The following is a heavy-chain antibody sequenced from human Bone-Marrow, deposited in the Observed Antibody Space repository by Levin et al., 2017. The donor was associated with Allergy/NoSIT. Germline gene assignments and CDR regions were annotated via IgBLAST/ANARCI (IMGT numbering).Heavy chain of an antibody. V-gene: IGHV1-2*02. CDR2: INPNSGGT. D-gene: IGHD3-3*01. CDR1: GYTFTGHY. CDR3: AREMGIFGVVIDY. Sequence: ASVKVSCKASGYTFTGHYLHWVRQAPGQGLEWMAWINPNSGGTKYAQKFQGRVTVTTDTSISTTYMELSRLTSADTAVYYCAREMGIFGVVIDYWGQGTLVTVSS. J-gene: IGHJ4*02.